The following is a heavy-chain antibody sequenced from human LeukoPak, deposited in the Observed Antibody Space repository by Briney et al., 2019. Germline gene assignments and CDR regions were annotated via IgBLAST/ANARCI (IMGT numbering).Heavy chain of an antibody. Sequence: ASVKVSCKASGYIFNSYGISWVRQAPGQGLEWVGWISNYNGDTTYAQKFQGRVTMTTDTSTRTSNMELRNLGSDDTAVYYCARALYSDSSGYYPGLDHWGQGTLVTVSS. CDR3: ARALYSDSSGYYPGLDH. CDR2: ISNYNGDT. J-gene: IGHJ4*02. V-gene: IGHV1-18*01. CDR1: GYIFNSYG. D-gene: IGHD3-22*01.